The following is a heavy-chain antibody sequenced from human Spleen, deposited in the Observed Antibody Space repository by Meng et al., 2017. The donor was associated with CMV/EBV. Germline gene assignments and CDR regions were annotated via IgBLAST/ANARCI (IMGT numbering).Heavy chain of an antibody. CDR1: GFTFSRYA. J-gene: IGHJ4*02. Sequence: GGSLRLSCAASGFTFSRYAMTWVRQAPGKGLEWVSVISGSATSTYYGDSVKGRFTISRDNSKNTLYLQMNSLRAEDTAVYYCAKNSGYSYGTNFDYWGQGTLVTVSS. CDR2: ISGSATST. CDR3: AKNSGYSYGTNFDY. D-gene: IGHD5-18*01. V-gene: IGHV3-23*01.